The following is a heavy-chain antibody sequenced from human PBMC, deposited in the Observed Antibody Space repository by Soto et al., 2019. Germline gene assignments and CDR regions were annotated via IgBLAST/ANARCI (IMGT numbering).Heavy chain of an antibody. J-gene: IGHJ3*02. Sequence: PGGSLRLSCAASGFTFSSYSMNWVRQAPGKGLEWVSSISSSSSYIYYADSVKGRFTISRDNAKNSLYLQMNSLRAEDTAVYYCARDEAPHTMIVVARSDAFDIWGQGTMVTVSS. V-gene: IGHV3-21*01. D-gene: IGHD3-22*01. CDR2: ISSSSSYI. CDR1: GFTFSSYS. CDR3: ARDEAPHTMIVVARSDAFDI.